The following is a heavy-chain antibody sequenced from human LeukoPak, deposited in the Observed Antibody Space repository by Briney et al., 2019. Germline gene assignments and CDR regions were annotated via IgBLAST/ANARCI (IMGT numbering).Heavy chain of an antibody. CDR2: ISGSGGDT. J-gene: IGHJ4*02. CDR1: GFNFSSYA. V-gene: IGHV3-23*01. Sequence: GGSLRLSCVASGFNFSSYAMSWVRQAPGKGLEWASGISGSGGDTYYADSVKGRLTISRDNSEKTLHLQMNTLKADDTAVYFCAKGRGGTVAGSKVGFDFWGQGTLVTVSS. D-gene: IGHD6-19*01. CDR3: AKGRGGTVAGSKVGFDF.